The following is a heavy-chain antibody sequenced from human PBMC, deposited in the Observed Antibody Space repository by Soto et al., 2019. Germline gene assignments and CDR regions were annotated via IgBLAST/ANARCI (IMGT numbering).Heavy chain of an antibody. J-gene: IGHJ6*02. V-gene: IGHV3-33*01. CDR3: AFSVGCSGGSCREGHYYYYYGMDV. D-gene: IGHD2-15*01. Sequence: GGSLRLSCAASGFTFSSYGMHWVRQAPGKGLEWVAVIWYDGSNKYYADSVKGRFTIARDNSKNTLYLQIDSLRAEDTAVYFFAFSVGCSGGSCREGHYYYYYGMDVWGQGTTVTVSS. CDR2: IWYDGSNK. CDR1: GFTFSSYG.